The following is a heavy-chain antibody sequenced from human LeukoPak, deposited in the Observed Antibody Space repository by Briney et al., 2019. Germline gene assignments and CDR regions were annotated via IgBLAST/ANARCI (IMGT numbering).Heavy chain of an antibody. Sequence: GGSLRLSCAASGFTFRNYGMHWVRLVPGKGLEWVAFIRYDGSIKYYVDSVKGRFTVSRDNSKNTLYLQMNSLRAEDTAVYYCAEAYSYVNYWGQGALVTVSS. CDR2: IRYDGSIK. CDR1: GFTFRNYG. J-gene: IGHJ4*02. V-gene: IGHV3-30*02. CDR3: AEAYSYVNY. D-gene: IGHD5-18*01.